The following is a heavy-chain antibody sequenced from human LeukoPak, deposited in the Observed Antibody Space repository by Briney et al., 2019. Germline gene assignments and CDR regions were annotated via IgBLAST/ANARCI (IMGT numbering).Heavy chain of an antibody. CDR2: ISSSSSNI. V-gene: IGHV3-48*01. CDR3: ARGGRGSYYPFDY. J-gene: IGHJ4*02. D-gene: IGHD1-26*01. CDR1: GFTFSCYS. Sequence: PGGSLRLFCAASGFTFSCYSMNWVRHAPGKGLEWVSYISSSSSNIYYADSVKGRFTISRDNAKNSLYLQMNSLRAKDTAVYYCARGGRGSYYPFDYWGQGTLVTVSS.